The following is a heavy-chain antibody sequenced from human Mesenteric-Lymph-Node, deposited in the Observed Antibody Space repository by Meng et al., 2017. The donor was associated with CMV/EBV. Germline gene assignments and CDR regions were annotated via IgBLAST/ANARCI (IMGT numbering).Heavy chain of an antibody. CDR2: VYYTGNN. CDR1: GGSVSSGPYY. Sequence: SETLSLTCTVSGGSVSSGPYYWSWTRQPPGKGLEWVAYVYYTGNNNYNPSLKNRATISVDTSKNQFSLKLNSVTGADTAVYYCARDSGFRFLEWDYFDSWGQGTLVTVSS. CDR3: ARDSGFRFLEWDYFDS. D-gene: IGHD3-3*01. J-gene: IGHJ4*02. V-gene: IGHV4-61*01.